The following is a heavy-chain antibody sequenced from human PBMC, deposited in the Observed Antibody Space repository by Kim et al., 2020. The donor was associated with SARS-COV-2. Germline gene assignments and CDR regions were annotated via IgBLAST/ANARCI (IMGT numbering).Heavy chain of an antibody. CDR1: GGSFSGYY. D-gene: IGHD3-3*01. Sequence: SETLSLTCAVYGGSFSGYYWSWIRQPPGKGLEWIGEINHSGSTNYNPSLKSRVTISVDTSKNQFSLKLSSVTAADTAVYYCARGGYDFCSGSVRAFDIWGQGAMVTVFS. CDR3: ARGGYDFCSGSVRAFDI. J-gene: IGHJ3*02. V-gene: IGHV4-34*01. CDR2: INHSGST.